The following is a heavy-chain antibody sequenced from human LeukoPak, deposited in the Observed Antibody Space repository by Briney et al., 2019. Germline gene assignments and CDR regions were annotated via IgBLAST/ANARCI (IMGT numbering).Heavy chain of an antibody. J-gene: IGHJ4*02. V-gene: IGHV3-33*01. Sequence: GRSLRLSCAASGFTFSNYGMHWVRQAPGEGLEWVAVIWSDASGQYYADSVKGRFSISRDNSKNTVYLEMNSLRAEDTAVYYCARDRTATHYSDYLGQGTLVTVSS. D-gene: IGHD1-14*01. CDR2: IWSDASGQ. CDR1: GFTFSNYG. CDR3: ARDRTATHYSDY.